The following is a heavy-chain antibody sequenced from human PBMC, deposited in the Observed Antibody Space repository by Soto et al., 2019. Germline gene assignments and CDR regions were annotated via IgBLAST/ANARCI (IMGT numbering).Heavy chain of an antibody. D-gene: IGHD3-10*01. V-gene: IGHV3-23*01. J-gene: IGHJ4*02. CDR2: ISSSGGTT. CDR1: GFTFSSYS. Sequence: EVQLLESGGGLVQPGGSLRLSCAASGFTFSSYSMSWVRQAPGKGLEWVSIISSSGGTTYYADSVKGRFTISRDKSKDTLFLQMNSLRAEDTAVYYCAKDSMGLTTHFDYWGQGTLVTVSS. CDR3: AKDSMGLTTHFDY.